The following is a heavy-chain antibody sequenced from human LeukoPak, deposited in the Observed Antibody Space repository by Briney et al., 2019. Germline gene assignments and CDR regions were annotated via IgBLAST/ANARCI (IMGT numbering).Heavy chain of an antibody. J-gene: IGHJ4*02. D-gene: IGHD6-19*01. V-gene: IGHV3-7*05. Sequence: GGSLRPSCAASGFTFSSYWMSWVRQAPGKGLEWVANIKEDGSEKYYVDSVMGRFTISRDNAKSSLHLQLNSLRAEDTAVYYCASHSRGWYFFDYWGQGTLVTVSS. CDR2: IKEDGSEK. CDR1: GFTFSSYW. CDR3: ASHSRGWYFFDY.